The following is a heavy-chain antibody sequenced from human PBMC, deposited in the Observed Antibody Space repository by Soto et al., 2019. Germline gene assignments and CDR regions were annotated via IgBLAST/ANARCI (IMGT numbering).Heavy chain of an antibody. CDR2: IKSKTDGGTT. CDR3: TTVVIDSALVTMVRGVKGGDDY. CDR1: GFTFSNAW. V-gene: IGHV3-15*07. D-gene: IGHD3-10*01. J-gene: IGHJ4*02. Sequence: PGGSLRLSCAASGFTFSNAWMNWVRQAPGKGLEWVGRIKSKTDGGTTDYAAPVKGRFTISRDDSKNTLYLQMNSLKTEDTAVYYCTTVVIDSALVTMVRGVKGGDDYWGQGTLVTVSS.